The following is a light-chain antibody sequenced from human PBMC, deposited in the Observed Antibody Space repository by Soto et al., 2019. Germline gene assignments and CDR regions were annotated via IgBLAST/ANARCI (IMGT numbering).Light chain of an antibody. J-gene: IGKJ4*01. CDR1: QSVNSS. CDR3: QQYGSSPLT. Sequence: EIVMTQSPATLSVSPGERATLSCRASQSVNSSLAWYQQKPGQAPRLLIYGASTRATGIPDRFSGSGSGTDFTLTISRLEPEDFAVYYCQQYGSSPLTFGGGTKVDIK. V-gene: IGKV3-20*01. CDR2: GAS.